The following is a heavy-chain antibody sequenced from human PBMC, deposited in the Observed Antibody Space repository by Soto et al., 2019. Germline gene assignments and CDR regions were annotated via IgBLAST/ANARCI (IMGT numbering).Heavy chain of an antibody. CDR1: GGSVRAPDW. V-gene: IGHV4-4*02. Sequence: QVHLQESGPGLVAPSGTLSLTCTLSGGSVRAPDWWNWVRQSPDKGLEGIAEVHISGHSNYNPSLRSRVSVSIDSSKNQFYLNLNSVTTADTAIYYCARVRQGCSANNCYFDPWGQGTQVTISS. CDR2: VHISGHS. J-gene: IGHJ5*01. CDR3: ARVRQGCSANNCYFDP. D-gene: IGHD1-1*01.